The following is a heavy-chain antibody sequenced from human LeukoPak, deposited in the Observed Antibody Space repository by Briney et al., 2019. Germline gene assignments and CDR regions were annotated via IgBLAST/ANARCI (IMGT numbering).Heavy chain of an antibody. V-gene: IGHV1-69*04. CDR1: GGTFSSYA. D-gene: IGHD4-17*01. CDR3: ARAMTTVTPDAFDI. J-gene: IGHJ3*02. Sequence: SVKVSCKASGGTFSSYAISWVRQAPGQGLEWMGRIIPILGIANYALKFQGRVTITADKSTSTAYMELSSLRSEDTAVYYCARAMTTVTPDAFDIWGQGTMVTVSS. CDR2: IIPILGIA.